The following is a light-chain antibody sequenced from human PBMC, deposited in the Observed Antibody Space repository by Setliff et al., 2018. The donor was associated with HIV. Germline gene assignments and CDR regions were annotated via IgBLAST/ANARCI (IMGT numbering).Light chain of an antibody. CDR2: SSS. V-gene: IGLV7-43*01. CDR1: TGAVTSGNF. Sequence: QAVVTQEPSLTVSPGGTVTLTCASSTGAVTSGNFPSWFQQKPGQAPRALIYSSSKKHSWTPARFSGSLLGGKAALTLSGVQPEDEADYYCLPYYGTFYVFGSGTKVTVL. J-gene: IGLJ1*01. CDR3: LPYYGTFYV.